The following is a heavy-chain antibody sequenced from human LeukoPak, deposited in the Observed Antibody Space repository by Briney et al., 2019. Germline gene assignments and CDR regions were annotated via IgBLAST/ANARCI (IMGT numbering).Heavy chain of an antibody. CDR3: ARDQGYYGPSYYFDY. CDR2: IYYSGST. V-gene: IGHV4-59*01. CDR1: GGSLSSYY. Sequence: SETLSLTCTVSGGSLSSYYWSWFRQPPGKGLEWIGYIYYSGSTNYNPSLKSRVTISVDTSKNQFSLKLSSVTAADTAVYYCARDQGYYGPSYYFDYWGQGTLVTVSS. J-gene: IGHJ4*02. D-gene: IGHD2-15*01.